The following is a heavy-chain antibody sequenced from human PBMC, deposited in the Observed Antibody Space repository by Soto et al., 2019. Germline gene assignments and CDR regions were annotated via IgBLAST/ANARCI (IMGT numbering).Heavy chain of an antibody. CDR1: GGSFSGYY. J-gene: IGHJ4*02. Sequence: QVQLQQWGAGLLKPSETLSLTCAVYGGSFSGYYWSWIRQPPGKGLEWIGEINHSGSTNYNPSLKSRVTISVDTSKNQFSLKLSSVTAADTAVYYCARANYYSSSWYGRWGQGTLVTVAS. D-gene: IGHD6-13*01. CDR2: INHSGST. V-gene: IGHV4-34*01. CDR3: ARANYYSSSWYGR.